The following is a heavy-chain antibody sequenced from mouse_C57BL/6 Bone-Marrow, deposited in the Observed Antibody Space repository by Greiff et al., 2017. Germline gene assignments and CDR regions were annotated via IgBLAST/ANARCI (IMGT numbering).Heavy chain of an antibody. J-gene: IGHJ4*01. CDR1: GYTFTSYW. CDR3: ARGGRGMDY. Sequence: QVQLQQPGAELVRPGSSVKLSCKASGYTFTSYWMDWVKQRPGQGLEWIGNIYPSDSETHYNQKFKDKVTLTVDKSSSTAYMQLSSLTSEDSAVYYCARGGRGMDYWGQGTSVTVSS. V-gene: IGHV1-61*01. CDR2: IYPSDSET.